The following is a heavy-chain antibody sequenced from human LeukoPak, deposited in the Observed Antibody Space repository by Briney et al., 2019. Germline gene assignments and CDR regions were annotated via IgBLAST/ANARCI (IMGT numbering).Heavy chain of an antibody. CDR3: ARVILGYYGSGSYDY. J-gene: IGHJ4*02. D-gene: IGHD3-10*01. CDR1: GYTFTGYY. Sequence: ASVKVSCKASGYTFTGYYMHWVRQAPGQGLEWMGRINPNSGGTNYAQKFQGRVTMTRDTSISTAYMELSRLRSDDTAVHYCARVILGYYGSGSYDYWGQGTLVTVSS. CDR2: INPNSGGT. V-gene: IGHV1-2*06.